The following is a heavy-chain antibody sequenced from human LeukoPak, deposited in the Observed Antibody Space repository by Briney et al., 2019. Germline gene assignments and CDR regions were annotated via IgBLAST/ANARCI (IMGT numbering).Heavy chain of an antibody. V-gene: IGHV4-39*07. Sequence: SETLSLTCTVSGGSISSSSYYWGWIRQPPGKGLEWIGSIYYSGSTYYNPSLKSRVTISVDTSKNQFSLKLSSVTAADTAVYYCARDEGGKVATIHRLGYWGQGTLVTVSS. J-gene: IGHJ4*02. CDR3: ARDEGGKVATIHRLGY. D-gene: IGHD5-24*01. CDR2: IYYSGST. CDR1: GGSISSSSYY.